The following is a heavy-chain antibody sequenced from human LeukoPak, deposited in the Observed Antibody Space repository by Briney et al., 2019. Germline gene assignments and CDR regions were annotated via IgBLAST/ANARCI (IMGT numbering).Heavy chain of an antibody. CDR3: ARRLVVVPAAQKMGDAFDI. D-gene: IGHD2-2*01. CDR2: IYHSGST. Sequence: SETLSLTCAVSGYSISSGYYWGWIRQPPGKGLEWIGSIYHSGSTCYNPSLKSRVTISVDTSKNQFSLKLSSVTAADTAVYYCARRLVVVPAAQKMGDAFDIWGQGTMVTVSS. CDR1: GYSISSGYY. V-gene: IGHV4-38-2*01. J-gene: IGHJ3*02.